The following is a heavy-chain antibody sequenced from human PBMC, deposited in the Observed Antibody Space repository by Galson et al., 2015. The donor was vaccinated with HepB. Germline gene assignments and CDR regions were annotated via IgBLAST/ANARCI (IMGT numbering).Heavy chain of an antibody. J-gene: IGHJ4*02. CDR1: GFTFSSHV. CDR3: AKDPNNDYGDLDY. D-gene: IGHD4-17*01. CDR2: ISGSGGST. V-gene: IGHV3-23*01. Sequence: SLRLSCAASGFTFSSHVLTWVRQAPGKGLEWVSSISGSGGSTYYADSVKGRFTVSRDNSKSTLYLQMNSLRAEDTAVYYCAKDPNNDYGDLDYWGQGTLVTVSS.